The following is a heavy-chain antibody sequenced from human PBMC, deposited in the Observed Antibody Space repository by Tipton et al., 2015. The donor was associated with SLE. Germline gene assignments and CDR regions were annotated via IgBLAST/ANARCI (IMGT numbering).Heavy chain of an antibody. Sequence: TLSLTCTVSGGSITSHYWSWVRQPPGKGLEWIGYIYYTGSTNYNPSLKSRVTISVDKSKKQYFLNLSSVTAADTAVYYCARLADFGMDVWGQGTTVSVSS. J-gene: IGHJ6*02. CDR1: GGSITSHY. V-gene: IGHV4-59*11. D-gene: IGHD3-3*01. CDR2: IYYTGST. CDR3: ARLADFGMDV.